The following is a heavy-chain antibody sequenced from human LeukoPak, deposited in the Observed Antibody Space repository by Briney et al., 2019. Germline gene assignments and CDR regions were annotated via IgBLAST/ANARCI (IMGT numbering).Heavy chain of an antibody. V-gene: IGHV3-21*01. CDR2: ISSSSSYI. Sequence: GGSLRLSCAASGFTFSSYSMNWVRQAPGKGLEWVSSISSSSSYIYYADSVKGRFTISRDNAKNSLYLQMNSLRAEDTAVYYCARQVRFLHYMDVWGKGTTVTVSS. CDR3: ARQVRFLHYMDV. J-gene: IGHJ6*03. D-gene: IGHD3-3*01. CDR1: GFTFSSYS.